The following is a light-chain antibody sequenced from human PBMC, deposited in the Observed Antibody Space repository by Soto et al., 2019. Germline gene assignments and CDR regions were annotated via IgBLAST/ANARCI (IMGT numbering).Light chain of an antibody. V-gene: IGLV3-21*04. J-gene: IGLJ1*01. Sequence: SYELTQPPSVSVAPGKTARITCGGNNIGSKSVHWYQQKQGQAPVLVIYYDSDRPSGIPERFSCSNSGNTATVTISRVEAGDEADYYCQGWDSSSDHSYVFGTGTKVTVL. CDR3: QGWDSSSDHSYV. CDR1: NIGSKS. CDR2: YDS.